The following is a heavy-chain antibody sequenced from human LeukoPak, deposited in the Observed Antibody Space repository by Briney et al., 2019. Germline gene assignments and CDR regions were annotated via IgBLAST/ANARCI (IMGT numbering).Heavy chain of an antibody. Sequence: SETLSLTCAVYGGSFSGYYWSWIRQPPGKGLEWIGEINHSGSTNYNPPLKSRVTISVDTSKNQFSLKLSSVTAADTAVYYCARAHCSGGSCHYFDYWGQGTLVTVSS. CDR2: INHSGST. D-gene: IGHD2-15*01. J-gene: IGHJ4*02. CDR3: ARAHCSGGSCHYFDY. V-gene: IGHV4-34*01. CDR1: GGSFSGYY.